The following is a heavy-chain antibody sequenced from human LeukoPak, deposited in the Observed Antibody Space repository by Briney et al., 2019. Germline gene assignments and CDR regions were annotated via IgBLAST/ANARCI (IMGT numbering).Heavy chain of an antibody. V-gene: IGHV3-7*03. CDR2: IKQDGSEK. Sequence: PGGSLRLSCAASGFTFSSYWMSWVRQAPGKGLEWVANIKQDGSEKYYVDSVKGRFTISRDNAKNSLYLQMYSLRAEDTALYYCAKEINSSGWYGLDYWGQGTLVTVSS. J-gene: IGHJ4*02. D-gene: IGHD6-19*01. CDR1: GFTFSSYW. CDR3: AKEINSSGWYGLDY.